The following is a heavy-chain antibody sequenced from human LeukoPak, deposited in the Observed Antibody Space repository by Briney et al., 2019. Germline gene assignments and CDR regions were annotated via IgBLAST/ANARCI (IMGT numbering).Heavy chain of an antibody. J-gene: IGHJ6*02. Sequence: SETLSLTCAVYGGSFSGYYWSWIRQPPGKGLEWIGEINHSGSTNYNPSLKSRVTISVDTSKNQFSLKLSSVPAADTALYYCARDVIAAPIINYYGMDVWGHGTTVTVSS. D-gene: IGHD6-13*01. CDR2: INHSGST. CDR3: ARDVIAAPIINYYGMDV. CDR1: GGSFSGYY. V-gene: IGHV4-34*01.